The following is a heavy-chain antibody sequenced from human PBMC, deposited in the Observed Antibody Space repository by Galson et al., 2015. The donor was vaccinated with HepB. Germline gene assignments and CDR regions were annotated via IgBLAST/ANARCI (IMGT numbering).Heavy chain of an antibody. J-gene: IGHJ3*02. V-gene: IGHV3-23*01. CDR2: ISSSGGTT. D-gene: IGHD3-22*01. CDR3: AKCISLIVGQPDAFDM. CDR1: GFTFRSYA. Sequence: SLRLSCAASGFTFRSYAMSWVRQAPGKGLEWVSAISSSGGTTYYADSVKGRFTISRDNSKNTLYLQMNSLRAEDTAVYYCAKCISLIVGQPDAFDMWGQGTKVTVSS.